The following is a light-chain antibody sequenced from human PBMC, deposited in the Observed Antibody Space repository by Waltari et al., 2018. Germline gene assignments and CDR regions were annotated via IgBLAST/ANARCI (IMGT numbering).Light chain of an antibody. CDR3: QQRKTWPIT. CDR2: AGS. Sequence: EIVLTQSPPTLSLSPGETATLSCRSSQGVSSFLACYQQKLGQAPSLRSYAGSTRATGIPARFSGSGSGTDFTLTISSREPEDVAVYYCQQRKTWPITFGQGTRLEIK. CDR1: QGVSSF. V-gene: IGKV3-11*01. J-gene: IGKJ5*01.